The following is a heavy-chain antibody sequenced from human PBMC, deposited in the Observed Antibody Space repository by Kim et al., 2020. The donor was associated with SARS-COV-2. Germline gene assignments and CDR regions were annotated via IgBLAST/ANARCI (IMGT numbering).Heavy chain of an antibody. D-gene: IGHD2-2*01. Sequence: GGSLRLSCAASGFTFNSYAMNWVRQAPGKGLKWVSTITTGGGWTDYADSVKDRVTISRDNSKNTMFLQMDSLRAEDTALYYCARDPVPGDKMGWLDSWGQGTLVTVSS. V-gene: IGHV3-23*01. CDR1: GFTFNSYA. CDR3: ARDPVPGDKMGWLDS. CDR2: ITTGGGWT. J-gene: IGHJ5*01.